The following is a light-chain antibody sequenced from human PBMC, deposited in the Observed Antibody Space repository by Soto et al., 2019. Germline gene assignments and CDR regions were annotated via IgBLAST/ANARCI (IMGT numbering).Light chain of an antibody. J-gene: IGKJ4*01. Sequence: DIQLTQSPSSLSASVGDRVTITCRASQDIYSYLAWYQQKPGEAPRLLIYGASTLQNGVPSSFSGIGPGAEFTLTISSLQPDDFATYYCHQLNSYPVTFGGGTKVEIK. V-gene: IGKV1-9*01. CDR2: GAS. CDR3: HQLNSYPVT. CDR1: QDIYSY.